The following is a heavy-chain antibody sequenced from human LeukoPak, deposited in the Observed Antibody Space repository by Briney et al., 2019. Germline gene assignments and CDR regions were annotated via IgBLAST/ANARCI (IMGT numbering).Heavy chain of an antibody. D-gene: IGHD3-22*01. Sequence: ASVKVSCKASGYTFTGYYMHWVRQAPGQGLEWMGWINPNSGGTNYAQKFQGRVTMTRDTSISTAYMELSRLRSDDTAVYYCARDLVSYYDSSGYCPFDPWGQGTLVTVSS. CDR3: ARDLVSYYDSSGYCPFDP. V-gene: IGHV1-2*02. J-gene: IGHJ5*02. CDR1: GYTFTGYY. CDR2: INPNSGGT.